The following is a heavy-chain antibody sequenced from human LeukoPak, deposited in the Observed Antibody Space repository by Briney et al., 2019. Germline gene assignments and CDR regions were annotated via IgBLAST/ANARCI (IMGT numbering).Heavy chain of an antibody. J-gene: IGHJ4*02. D-gene: IGHD3-22*01. V-gene: IGHV4-59*01. Sequence: SETLSLTCTVSGGSISSYYWSWIRQPPGKGLEWIGYIYYSGSTNYNPSLKSRVTISVDTSKNQFSLRLRSVTTADTAVYYCARVTGYMIEDYFDYWGQGTLVTVSS. CDR1: GGSISSYY. CDR2: IYYSGST. CDR3: ARVTGYMIEDYFDY.